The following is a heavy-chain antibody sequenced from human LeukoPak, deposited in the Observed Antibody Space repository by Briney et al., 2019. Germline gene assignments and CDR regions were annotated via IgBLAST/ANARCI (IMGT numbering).Heavy chain of an antibody. CDR3: ARLRYTVTPPTSDY. CDR1: GYTFTSYG. D-gene: IGHD4-17*01. Sequence: ASVKVSCKASGYTFTSYGISWVRQAPGQGLEWMGWISAYNGNSNYAQKLQGRVTMTTDTSTSTAYMELRSLRSDDTAVYYCARLRYTVTPPTSDYWGQGTLVTVSS. V-gene: IGHV1-18*01. CDR2: ISAYNGNS. J-gene: IGHJ4*02.